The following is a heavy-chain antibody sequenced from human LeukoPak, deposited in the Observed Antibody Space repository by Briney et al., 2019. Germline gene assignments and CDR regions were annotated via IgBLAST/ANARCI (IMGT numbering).Heavy chain of an antibody. CDR1: GGSISSYY. CDR2: IYYSGST. V-gene: IGHV4-59*01. Sequence: PSETLSLTCTVSGGSISSYYWSWIRQPPGKGLEWIGYIYYSGSTNYNPSLKSRVTISVDTSKNQFSLKLSSVTAADTAVYYCARAVAAAGTGVYYFDYWGQGTLVTVSS. CDR3: ARAVAAAGTGVYYFDY. D-gene: IGHD6-13*01. J-gene: IGHJ4*02.